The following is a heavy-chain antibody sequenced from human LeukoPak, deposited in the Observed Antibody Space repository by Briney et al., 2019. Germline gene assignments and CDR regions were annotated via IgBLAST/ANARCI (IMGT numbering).Heavy chain of an antibody. CDR3: TSGLSVRRSNNTPVDY. CDR1: GFTFSGSA. CDR2: IRSKANSYAT. V-gene: IGHV3-73*01. Sequence: GGSLRLSCTASGFTFSGSAMHWVRQASGKGLEWVGRIRSKANSYATVYAASVKGRFTISRDDSKNTAYLQMNSLKTEDTAVYYCTSGLSVRRSNNTPVDYWGQGTLVTVSS. D-gene: IGHD1-1*01. J-gene: IGHJ4*02.